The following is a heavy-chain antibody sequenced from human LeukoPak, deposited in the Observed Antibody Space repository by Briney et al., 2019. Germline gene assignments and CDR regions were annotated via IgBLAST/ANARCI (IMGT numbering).Heavy chain of an antibody. CDR2: IYYSGST. CDR1: GGSMSSYY. V-gene: IGHV4-59*01. D-gene: IGHD1-26*01. Sequence: SETLSLTCTVSGGSMSSYYWNWIRQPPGKGLEWIGYIYYSGSTKYNPSLESRVTISVDTSKNQFSLKLKSLTTADTAVYYCARGVPPGWVHWFDPWGQGTLVTVSS. CDR3: ARGVPPGWVHWFDP. J-gene: IGHJ5*02.